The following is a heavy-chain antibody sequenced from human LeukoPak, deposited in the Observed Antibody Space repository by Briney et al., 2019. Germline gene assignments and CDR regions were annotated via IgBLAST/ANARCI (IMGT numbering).Heavy chain of an antibody. Sequence: GASVKVSCKASGYTFTSYGINWVRQAPGQGLEWMGWISAYNGNTQYAQKLQDRVTMTTDTSTSTAYMELRSLRSDDTAVYYCARDFYDFLTGHYIGYWGQGTLVTVSS. CDR3: ARDFYDFLTGHYIGY. CDR2: ISAYNGNT. V-gene: IGHV1-18*01. J-gene: IGHJ4*02. CDR1: GYTFTSYG. D-gene: IGHD3-9*01.